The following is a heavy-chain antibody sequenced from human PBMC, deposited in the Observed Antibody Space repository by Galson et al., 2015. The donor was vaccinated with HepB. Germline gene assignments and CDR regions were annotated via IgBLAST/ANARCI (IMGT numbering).Heavy chain of an antibody. CDR3: VREVVSSGWYEYFQH. CDR1: GFTFSSYA. Sequence: SLRLSCAASGFTFSSYALHWVRQAPGKGLEWVAVMSYDGSNKYYADSVKGRFTISRDNSKNTLYLQMNSLRTEDTAVYYCVREVVSSGWYEYFQHWGQGTLVTVSS. D-gene: IGHD6-19*01. V-gene: IGHV3-30-3*01. J-gene: IGHJ1*01. CDR2: MSYDGSNK.